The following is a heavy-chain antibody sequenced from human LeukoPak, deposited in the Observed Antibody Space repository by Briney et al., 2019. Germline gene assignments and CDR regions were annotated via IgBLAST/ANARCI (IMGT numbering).Heavy chain of an antibody. J-gene: IGHJ4*02. CDR1: GGTFSSYA. CDR3: ASDRVIWFGELPQFDY. CDR2: IIPIFGTA. Sequence: ASVTVSCRASGGTFSSYAISWVRQAPGQGREWMGGIIPIFGTANYAQKFQRRVTITADESTSTAYMELSSLRSEDTAVYYCASDRVIWFGELPQFDYWGQGTLVTVSS. V-gene: IGHV1-69*13. D-gene: IGHD3-10*01.